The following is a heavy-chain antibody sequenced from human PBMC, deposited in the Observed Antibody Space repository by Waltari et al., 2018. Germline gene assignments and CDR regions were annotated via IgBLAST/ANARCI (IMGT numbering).Heavy chain of an antibody. D-gene: IGHD1-26*01. CDR2: ISGRGGST. V-gene: IGHV3-23*01. CDR3: AKGRELVSAFDI. Sequence: EVQLLESGGGLVQPGGSLRLSCAASGFTFSSYAMSWVRQAPGKGLEWVSAISGRGGSTYYADSVKGRFTISRDNSKNTLYLQMNSLRAEDTAVYYCAKGRELVSAFDIWGQGTMVTVSS. J-gene: IGHJ3*02. CDR1: GFTFSSYA.